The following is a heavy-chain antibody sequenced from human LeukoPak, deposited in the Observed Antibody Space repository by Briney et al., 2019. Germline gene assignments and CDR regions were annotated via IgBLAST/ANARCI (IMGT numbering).Heavy chain of an antibody. CDR1: GFTFRSCG. V-gene: IGHV3-30*02. J-gene: IGHJ4*02. Sequence: GGSLRLSCAASGFTFRSCGMHWVRQAPGQGPERVAAIRYDGTNKYYVVSVEGRFTISRDNSKNTLSLQMNSLRVEDTAVYYCAKGGDFGDYPTTYYFDYWGQGTLVTVSS. D-gene: IGHD4-17*01. CDR2: IRYDGTNK. CDR3: AKGGDFGDYPTTYYFDY.